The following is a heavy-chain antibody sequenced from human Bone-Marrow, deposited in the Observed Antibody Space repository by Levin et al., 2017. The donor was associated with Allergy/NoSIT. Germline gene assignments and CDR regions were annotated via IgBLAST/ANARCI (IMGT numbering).Heavy chain of an antibody. V-gene: IGHV3-21*01. CDR2: ISSRSSHI. Sequence: GESLTISCAASGFHFTTHAMNWVRQAPGKGLEWVSSISSRSSHIYYVDSVEGRFTISRDNAKSSLFLQMNSLRAEDTAVYYCARAKQGYIYDPFDMWGQGTLVTVSS. CDR3: ARAKQGYIYDPFDM. J-gene: IGHJ3*02. D-gene: IGHD5-18*01. CDR1: GFHFTTHA.